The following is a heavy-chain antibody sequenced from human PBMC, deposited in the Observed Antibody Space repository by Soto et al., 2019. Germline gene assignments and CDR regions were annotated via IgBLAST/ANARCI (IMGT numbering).Heavy chain of an antibody. CDR2: IIPIFGTA. J-gene: IGHJ6*02. CDR1: GGTFSSYA. V-gene: IGHV1-69*13. Sequence: SVKVSCKASGGTFSSYAISWVRQAPGQGLEWMGGIIPIFGTADYAQKFQGRVTITADESTSTAYMELSSLRSEDTAVYYCARDFTDRYYYYGMDVWGQGTTVTVSS. CDR3: ARDFTDRYYYYGMDV.